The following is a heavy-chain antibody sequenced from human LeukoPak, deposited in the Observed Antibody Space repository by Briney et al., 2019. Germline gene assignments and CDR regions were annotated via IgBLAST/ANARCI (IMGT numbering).Heavy chain of an antibody. CDR3: ATAQDPSLLPYYYFYMDV. Sequence: ASVKVSCKASGGTFSSYAISWVRQAPGKGLEWMGLVDPEDGETIYAEKFQGRVTITADTSTDTAYMELSSLRSEDTAVYYCATAQDPSLLPYYYFYMDVWGKGTTVTVSS. CDR2: VDPEDGET. CDR1: GGTFSSYA. D-gene: IGHD2-15*01. J-gene: IGHJ6*03. V-gene: IGHV1-69-2*01.